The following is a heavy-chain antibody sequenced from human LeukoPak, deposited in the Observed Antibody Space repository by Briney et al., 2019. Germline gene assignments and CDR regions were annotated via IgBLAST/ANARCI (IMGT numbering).Heavy chain of an antibody. CDR3: ARDEGSATGLDY. Sequence: SETLSLTCTVSGGSISNYYWTWIRQPAGKGLEWIGRIYTSGSTNYNPSLKSRVTISVDTSKNQFSLNLNSVTAADTAVYYCARDEGSATGLDYWGQGALVTVSS. CDR1: GGSISNYY. J-gene: IGHJ4*02. CDR2: IYTSGST. V-gene: IGHV4-4*07. D-gene: IGHD6-13*01.